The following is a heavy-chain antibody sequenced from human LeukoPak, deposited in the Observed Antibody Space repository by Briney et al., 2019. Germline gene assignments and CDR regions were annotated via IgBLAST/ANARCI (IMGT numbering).Heavy chain of an antibody. Sequence: ASVKVSCKASGYTFTGYYMHWVRQAPGQGLEWMGIINPSGGSTSYAQKFQGRVTMTRDTSTSTVYMELSSLRSEDTAVYYCARGPHSRANYYYYGMDVWGQGTTVTVSS. CDR2: INPSGGST. CDR1: GYTFTGYY. V-gene: IGHV1-46*01. J-gene: IGHJ6*02. CDR3: ARGPHSRANYYYYGMDV.